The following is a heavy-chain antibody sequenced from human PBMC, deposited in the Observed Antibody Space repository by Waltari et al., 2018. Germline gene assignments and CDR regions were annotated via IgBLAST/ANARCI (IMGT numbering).Heavy chain of an antibody. CDR3: ARHSQWLPI. Sequence: QLQLQESGPGLVKPSETLSLTCTVSGGSTSSRRYYCGGIRQPPGKGLEWIGSIYYSGSTYYNPSLKSRVTISVDSSKNQFSLKLSSVTAADTAVYYCARHSQWLPIWGQGTMVTVSS. J-gene: IGHJ3*02. V-gene: IGHV4-39*01. CDR1: GGSTSSRRYY. D-gene: IGHD5-12*01. CDR2: IYYSGST.